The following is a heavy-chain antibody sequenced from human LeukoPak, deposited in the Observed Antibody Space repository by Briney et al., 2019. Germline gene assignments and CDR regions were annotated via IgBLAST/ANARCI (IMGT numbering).Heavy chain of an antibody. CDR3: ALKGRYGDYEGY. D-gene: IGHD4-17*01. V-gene: IGHV4-4*07. CDR2: IYSSGST. J-gene: IGHJ4*02. Sequence: SETLSLTCTASGGSLSSYYRSWIRQPAGKGLEWIGRIYSSGSTTYNPALKSRVTMSVDTSKNQCSLNLSSVTVADTAVYYCALKGRYGDYEGYWGQGTLVTVSS. CDR1: GGSLSSYY.